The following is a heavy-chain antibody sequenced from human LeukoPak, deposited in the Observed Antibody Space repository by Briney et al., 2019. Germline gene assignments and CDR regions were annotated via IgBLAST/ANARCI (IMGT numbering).Heavy chain of an antibody. Sequence: PSETLSLTCTVSGGSISSYYWSWIRQPPGKGLEWIGEINHSGSTNYNPSLKSRVTISVDTSKNQFSLKLSSVTAADTAVYYCARVPYNWNDRGAFDIWGQGTMVTVSS. D-gene: IGHD1-20*01. CDR1: GGSISSYY. CDR3: ARVPYNWNDRGAFDI. CDR2: INHSGST. J-gene: IGHJ3*02. V-gene: IGHV4-34*01.